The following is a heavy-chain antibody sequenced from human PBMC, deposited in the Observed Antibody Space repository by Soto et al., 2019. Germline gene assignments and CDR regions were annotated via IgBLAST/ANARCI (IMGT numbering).Heavy chain of an antibody. Sequence: QVQLQESGPGLVKPSQTLSLTCTVSGGSISSGDYYWSWIRQPPGKGLEWIGYIYYSGSTYYNPSLESRVTISVDTSKNQFSLKLSSVTAADTAVYYCARGSDYGGNYIDYWGQGTLVTVSS. J-gene: IGHJ4*02. V-gene: IGHV4-30-4*01. CDR2: IYYSGST. CDR3: ARGSDYGGNYIDY. CDR1: GGSISSGDYY. D-gene: IGHD4-17*01.